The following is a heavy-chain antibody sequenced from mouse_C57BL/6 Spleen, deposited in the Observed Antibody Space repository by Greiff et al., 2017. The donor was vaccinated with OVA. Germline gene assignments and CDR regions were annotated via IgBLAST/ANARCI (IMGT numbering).Heavy chain of an antibody. Sequence: EVKVEESEGGLVQPGSSMKLSCTASGFTFSDYYMAWVRQVPEKGLEWVANINYDGSSTYYLDSLKSRFIISRDNAKNILYLQMSSLKSEDTATYYCAREEDYYGSSYQYFDVWGTGTTVTVSS. CDR2: INYDGSST. CDR3: AREEDYYGSSYQYFDV. D-gene: IGHD1-1*01. J-gene: IGHJ1*03. CDR1: GFTFSDYY. V-gene: IGHV5-16*01.